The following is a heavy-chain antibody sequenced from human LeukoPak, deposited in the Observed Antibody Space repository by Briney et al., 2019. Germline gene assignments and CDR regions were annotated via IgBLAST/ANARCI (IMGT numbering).Heavy chain of an antibody. Sequence: SETLSLTCTVSGGSISSYYWSWIRQPPGKGLEWIGYIYYSGSTNYNPSLKSRVTISVDTSKNQFSLKLSSVTAADTAVYYCAGGSADEDYGNNYFDYWGQGTLVTVSS. CDR1: GGSISSYY. CDR3: AGGSADEDYGNNYFDY. J-gene: IGHJ4*02. V-gene: IGHV4-59*01. D-gene: IGHD4-17*01. CDR2: IYYSGST.